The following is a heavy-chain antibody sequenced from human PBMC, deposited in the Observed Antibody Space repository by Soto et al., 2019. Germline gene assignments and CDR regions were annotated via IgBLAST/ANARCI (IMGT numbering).Heavy chain of an antibody. CDR1: GDSVCSGSSH. D-gene: IGHD3-10*01. CDR3: ASLINAAFDF. J-gene: IGHJ4*02. V-gene: IGHV4-61*01. Sequence: PSESLSLTCTVSGDSVCSGSSHWNWIRQPPGKGLEWIGYIYSSGSTSYNPSLKSRVTISVDTSKNQFSLKLRSVTAADTAVYYCASLINAAFDFWGQGTLVTVSS. CDR2: IYSSGST.